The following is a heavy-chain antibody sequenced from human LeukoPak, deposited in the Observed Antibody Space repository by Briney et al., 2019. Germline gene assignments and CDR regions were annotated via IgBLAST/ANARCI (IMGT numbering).Heavy chain of an antibody. V-gene: IGHV1-8*03. CDR1: GYTFTSYD. CDR3: ASASIDGSGALDY. Sequence: ASVKVSCKASGYTFTSYDINWVRQATGQGLEWMGWMNPNSGNTGYAQKFQGRVTITRNTSISTAYMELSSLRSEDTAVYYCASASIDGSGALDYWGQGTLVTVSS. J-gene: IGHJ4*02. D-gene: IGHD3-10*01. CDR2: MNPNSGNT.